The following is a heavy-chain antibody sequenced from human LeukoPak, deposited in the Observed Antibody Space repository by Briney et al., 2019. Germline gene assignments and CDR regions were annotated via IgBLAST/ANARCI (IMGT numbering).Heavy chain of an antibody. J-gene: IGHJ4*02. D-gene: IGHD3-22*01. V-gene: IGHV1-2*02. Sequence: ASVKVSCTASGYTFTGYYMHWVRQAPGQGLEWMGWINPNNGGTNYAQKFQGRVTMTRDTSISTAYMELSRLRSDDTAVYYCARDSRGYYWLFDYWGQGTLVTVSS. CDR3: ARDSRGYYWLFDY. CDR1: GYTFTGYY. CDR2: INPNNGGT.